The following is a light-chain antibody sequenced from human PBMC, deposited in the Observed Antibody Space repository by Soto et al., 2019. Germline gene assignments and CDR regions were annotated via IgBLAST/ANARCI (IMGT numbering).Light chain of an antibody. J-gene: IGKJ5*01. CDR3: QQHDNWPPT. CDR2: GAS. Sequence: EILLTQSPATLAVSPGEGATLSCRASQSIGSNLAWYQQKPGQAPRLLIYGASTRATDIPARFSGSGSGTEFTLTISSLQSEDFAVYYCQQHDNWPPTFGQGTDWRL. V-gene: IGKV3-15*01. CDR1: QSIGSN.